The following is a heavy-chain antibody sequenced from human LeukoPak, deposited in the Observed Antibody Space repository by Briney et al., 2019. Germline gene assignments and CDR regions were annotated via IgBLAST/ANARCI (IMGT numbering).Heavy chain of an antibody. D-gene: IGHD3-22*01. CDR3: ARDFSMIVVDSPPDAFDI. V-gene: IGHV3-21*01. CDR2: ISSSSSYI. CDR1: GFTFSSYS. J-gene: IGHJ3*02. Sequence: GGSLRLSCAASGFTFSSYSMNWVRQAPGKGLEWVSSISSSSSYIYYADSVKGRFTISRDNAKNSLYLQMNSLRAEDTAVYYCARDFSMIVVDSPPDAFDIWGQGTMVTVSS.